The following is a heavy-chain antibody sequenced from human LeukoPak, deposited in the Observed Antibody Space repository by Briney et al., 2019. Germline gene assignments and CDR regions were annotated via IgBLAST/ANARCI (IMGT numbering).Heavy chain of an antibody. Sequence: MTSQTLSLTCTVSGGSISSYYWSWIRQPPGKGLEWIGYIYYSGSTNYNPSLKSRVTISVDTSKNQFSLKLSSVTAADTAVYYCASGPGQLVDYWGQGTLVTVSS. V-gene: IGHV4-59*01. D-gene: IGHD6-13*01. CDR3: ASGPGQLVDY. CDR2: IYYSGST. CDR1: GGSISSYY. J-gene: IGHJ4*02.